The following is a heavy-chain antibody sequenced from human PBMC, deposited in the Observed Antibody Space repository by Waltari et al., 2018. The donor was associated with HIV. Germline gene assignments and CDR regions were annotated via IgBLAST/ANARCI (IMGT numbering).Heavy chain of an antibody. Sequence: QLQLQESGPGLVKPSETLSLTCTVSGGSISSSTYYGGWLRQPPGKGLEWIGSFFYSGSTYYNPSLRSRVTFSVDTSQNQFSLKLSSVTAADTAVYFCVRRPDLNDSILHSRYYFDYWGQGTLVTVSS. V-gene: IGHV4-39*07. CDR1: GGSISSSTYY. CDR3: VRRPDLNDSILHSRYYFDY. J-gene: IGHJ4*02. D-gene: IGHD3-22*01. CDR2: FFYSGST.